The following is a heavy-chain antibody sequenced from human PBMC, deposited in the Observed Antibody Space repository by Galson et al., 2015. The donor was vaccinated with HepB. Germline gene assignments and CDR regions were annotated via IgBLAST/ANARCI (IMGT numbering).Heavy chain of an antibody. V-gene: IGHV3-43*01. CDR2: INRDGDLA. CDR1: GFTFRDYS. CDR3: AKELRVGTWTSLDY. J-gene: IGHJ4*02. D-gene: IGHD3/OR15-3a*01. Sequence: SLSLSCAASGFTFRDYSMQWVRQTPGKPLEGVSLINRDGDLAYYADSVPGRVTISGDNSKSSLYLQMDSLRTEDTAIYFCAKELRVGTWTSLDYWGQGTQVTVSS.